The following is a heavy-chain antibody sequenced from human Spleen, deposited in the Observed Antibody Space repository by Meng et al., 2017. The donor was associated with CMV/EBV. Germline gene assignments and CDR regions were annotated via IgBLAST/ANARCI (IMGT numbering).Heavy chain of an antibody. CDR1: GYTFTSYY. Sequence: ASVKVSCKASGYTFTSYYMHWVRQAPGQGLEWMGIINPSGGGTNFPQNFQGRVTMTRDTSTSTVYMELSSLGSEDTAVYYCATSPGYSRGWNFYRYFDYWGQGTLVTVSS. V-gene: IGHV1-46*01. CDR3: ATSPGYSRGWNFYRYFDY. J-gene: IGHJ4*02. D-gene: IGHD6-19*01. CDR2: INPSGGGT.